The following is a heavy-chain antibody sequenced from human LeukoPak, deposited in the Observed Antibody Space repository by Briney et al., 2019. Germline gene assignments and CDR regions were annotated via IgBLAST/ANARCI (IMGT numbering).Heavy chain of an antibody. J-gene: IGHJ5*02. CDR2: IYHGGTS. V-gene: IGHV4-59*01. CDR3: ARHQGSYYGSGSYYNRYNWFDP. D-gene: IGHD3-10*01. CDR1: GGSISTYQ. Sequence: SETLSLTCTLSGGSISTYQWTWIRQPPGKRLEWIGYIYHGGTSNYNPSLKSRVTISVDMSQNQFSLRLTSVTAADTAVYYCARHQGSYYGSGSYYNRYNWFDPWGQGTLVTVSS.